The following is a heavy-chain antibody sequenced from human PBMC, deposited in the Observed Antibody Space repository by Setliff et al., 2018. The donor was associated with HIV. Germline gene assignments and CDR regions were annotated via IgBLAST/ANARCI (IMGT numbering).Heavy chain of an antibody. CDR2: INAGNGNT. Sequence: ASVKVSCKASGYTFTTYAMHWVRQAPGQRLEWMGWINAGNGNTKHSQKFQGRVTITRDTSASTAYLELASLRSEDTAVYYCGRSETRDSRGLYYWGQGTLVTVSS. V-gene: IGHV1-3*01. CDR1: GYTFTTYA. CDR3: GRSETRDSRGLYY. D-gene: IGHD3-22*01. J-gene: IGHJ4*02.